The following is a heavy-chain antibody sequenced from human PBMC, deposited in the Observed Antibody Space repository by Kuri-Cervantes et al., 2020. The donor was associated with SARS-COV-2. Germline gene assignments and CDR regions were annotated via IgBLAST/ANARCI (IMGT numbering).Heavy chain of an antibody. Sequence: GESLKISCAASGFTFDDYGMSWVRQAPGKGLEWVSGINWNGGSTGYADSVKGRFTISRDNAKNSLYLQMNSLRAEDTALYHCARDSAYYYYMDVWGKGTTVTVSS. V-gene: IGHV3-20*01. CDR3: ARDSAYYYYMDV. CDR2: INWNGGST. J-gene: IGHJ6*03. CDR1: GFTFDDYG. D-gene: IGHD1-26*01.